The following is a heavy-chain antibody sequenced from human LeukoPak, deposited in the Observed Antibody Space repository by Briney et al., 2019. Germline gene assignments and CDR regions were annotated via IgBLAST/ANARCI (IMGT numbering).Heavy chain of an antibody. CDR3: AKFFIPRSSGSYRVYQNVFDI. Sequence: GGSLRLSCAASGFTFSSYAMSWVRQAPGKGLEWVSAISGSGGSTYYADSVKGRFTISRDNSKNTLYLQMNSLRAEDTAVYYCAKFFIPRSSGSYRVYQNVFDIWGQGTMVTVSS. D-gene: IGHD3-10*01. J-gene: IGHJ3*02. V-gene: IGHV3-23*01. CDR2: ISGSGGST. CDR1: GFTFSSYA.